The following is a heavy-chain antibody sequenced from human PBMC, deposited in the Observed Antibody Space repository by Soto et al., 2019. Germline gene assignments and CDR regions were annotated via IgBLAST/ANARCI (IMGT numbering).Heavy chain of an antibody. CDR3: ARVSSRVAAAGSTYYYYYGMDV. D-gene: IGHD6-13*01. V-gene: IGHV4-4*07. CDR1: GGSISSYY. CDR2: IYTSGST. Sequence: KTSETLSLTCTVSGGSISSYYWSWIRQPAGKGLEWIGRIYTSGSTNYNPSLKSRVTMSVDTSKNQFSLKLSSVTAADTAVYYCARVSSRVAAAGSTYYYYYGMDVWGQGTTVTVSS. J-gene: IGHJ6*02.